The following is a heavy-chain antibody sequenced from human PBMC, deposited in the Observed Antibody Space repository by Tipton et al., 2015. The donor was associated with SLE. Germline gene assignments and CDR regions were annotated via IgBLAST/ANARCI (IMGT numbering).Heavy chain of an antibody. D-gene: IGHD4-23*01. V-gene: IGHV4-34*01. Sequence: TLSLTCAVYGGSFSGYYWSWIRQPPGKGLEWIGEINHSGSTNYNPSLKSRVTISVDTSKSQFSLKLSSVTAADTAVYYCARVGVVTPFDYWGQGILVTVSS. J-gene: IGHJ4*02. CDR2: INHSGST. CDR3: ARVGVVTPFDY. CDR1: GGSFSGYY.